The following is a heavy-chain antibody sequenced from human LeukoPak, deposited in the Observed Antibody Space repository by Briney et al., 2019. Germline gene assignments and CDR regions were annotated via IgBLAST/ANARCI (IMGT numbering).Heavy chain of an antibody. Sequence: GASVKVSCKASGYTFTSYGISWVRQAPGQGLEWMGWISAYNGNTNYAQKLQGRVTMTTDTSTSTAYMELRSLRSDDTAVYYCARVLPKKRFLEWLSNDYWGQGTLVTVSS. CDR1: GYTFTSYG. J-gene: IGHJ4*02. V-gene: IGHV1-18*01. CDR3: ARVLPKKRFLEWLSNDY. CDR2: ISAYNGNT. D-gene: IGHD3-3*01.